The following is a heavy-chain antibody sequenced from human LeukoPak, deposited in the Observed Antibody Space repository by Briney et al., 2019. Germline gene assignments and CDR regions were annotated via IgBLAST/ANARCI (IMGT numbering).Heavy chain of an antibody. CDR3: AKDGVPLLWFGELFDY. D-gene: IGHD3-10*01. Sequence: GGSLRLSCAASGFTFSSYGMHWVRQAPGKGLEWVAFIRYDGSNKYYADSVKGRFTISRDNSKNTLHLQMNSLRAEDTAVYYCAKDGVPLLWFGELFDYWGQGTLVTVSS. CDR1: GFTFSSYG. V-gene: IGHV3-30*02. CDR2: IRYDGSNK. J-gene: IGHJ4*02.